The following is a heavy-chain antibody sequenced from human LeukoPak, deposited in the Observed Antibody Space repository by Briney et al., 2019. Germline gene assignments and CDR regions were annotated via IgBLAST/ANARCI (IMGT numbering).Heavy chain of an antibody. CDR3: ARDRTLYGGKDYYYYGMDV. CDR1: GGSISSYY. V-gene: IGHV4-4*07. J-gene: IGHJ6*02. CDR2: IYTSGST. Sequence: SETLSLTCTVSGGSISSYYWSWIRQPAGKGLEWIGRIYTSGSTNYNPSLKSRVTMSVDTSKNQFSLKLSSVTAADTAVYYCARDRTLYGGKDYYYYGMDVWGQGTTVTVSS. D-gene: IGHD4/OR15-4a*01.